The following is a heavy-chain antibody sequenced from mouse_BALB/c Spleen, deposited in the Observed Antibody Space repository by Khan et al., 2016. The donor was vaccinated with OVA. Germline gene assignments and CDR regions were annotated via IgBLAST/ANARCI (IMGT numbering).Heavy chain of an antibody. J-gene: IGHJ3*01. D-gene: IGHD2-14*01. Sequence: QVQLKQSGAELARPGASVKMSCKASGYTFTSYTIHWIKKRPGQGLEWIGYINPSNAYTNYNQKFKDKATLTTDKSSTTAYLRLSSLTSDDSAVYNCVRDGAYHRNDGWFAYWGQGTLVTVSA. CDR3: VRDGAYHRNDGWFAY. V-gene: IGHV1-4*01. CDR1: GYTFTSYT. CDR2: INPSNAYT.